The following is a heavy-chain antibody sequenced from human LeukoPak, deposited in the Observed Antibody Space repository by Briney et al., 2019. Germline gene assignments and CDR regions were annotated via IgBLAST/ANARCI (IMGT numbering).Heavy chain of an antibody. J-gene: IGHJ4*02. Sequence: SVKVSCKASGGTFSSYAISWVRQAPGQGLEWMGRIIPIFGIANYAQKFQGRVTITADKSTSTAYMELSSLRSEDTAVYCCARSSHLEWYYYFDYWGQGTLVTVSS. V-gene: IGHV1-69*04. CDR1: GGTFSSYA. D-gene: IGHD3-3*01. CDR3: ARSSHLEWYYYFDY. CDR2: IIPIFGIA.